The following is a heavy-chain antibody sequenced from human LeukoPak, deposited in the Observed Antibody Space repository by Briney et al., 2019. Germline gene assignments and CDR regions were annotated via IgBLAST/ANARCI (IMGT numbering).Heavy chain of an antibody. CDR2: TYYRSKWYN. CDR3: TRDNWQDLSHDY. CDR1: GDSVSSNSGA. V-gene: IGHV6-1*01. J-gene: IGHJ4*02. Sequence: SQTLSLTFAISGDSVSSNSGAWNWIRQSPSRGLEWLGRTYYRSKWYNEYAVSVNSRITINPDTSKNQFSLQLNYVTLEDTAVYYCTRDNWQDLSHDYWGQGILVTVSS.